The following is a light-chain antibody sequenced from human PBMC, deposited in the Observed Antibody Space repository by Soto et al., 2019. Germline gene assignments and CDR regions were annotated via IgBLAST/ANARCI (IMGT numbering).Light chain of an antibody. V-gene: IGLV2-23*01. CDR1: SSDVGSYNL. CDR2: EGS. J-gene: IGLJ3*02. CDR3: CSYAGSRRGV. Sequence: SALTQPASVSGSPGQSITISCTGTSSDVGSYNLVSWYQQHPGKAPKLMIYEGSKRPSGVSNRFSGSKSGNTASLTISGLQAEDEADYYCCSYAGSRRGVFGGGTKLTVL.